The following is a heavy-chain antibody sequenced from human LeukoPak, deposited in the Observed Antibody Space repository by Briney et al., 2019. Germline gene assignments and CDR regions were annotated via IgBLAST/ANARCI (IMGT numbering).Heavy chain of an antibody. V-gene: IGHV4-59*01. Sequence: PSETLSLTCTVSGGSISSYYWSWIRQPPGKGLEWIGYIYYGGSTNYNPSLKSRVTISVDTSKNQFSLKLSSVTAADTAVYYCAGRGYSYGYDYWGQGTLVTVSS. D-gene: IGHD5-18*01. J-gene: IGHJ4*02. CDR2: IYYGGST. CDR1: GGSISSYY. CDR3: AGRGYSYGYDY.